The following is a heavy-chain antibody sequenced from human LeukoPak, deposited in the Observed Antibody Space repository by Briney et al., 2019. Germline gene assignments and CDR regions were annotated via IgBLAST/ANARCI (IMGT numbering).Heavy chain of an antibody. Sequence: PSETLSLTCTVSGGSISSGSYYWSWIRQPAGKGLEWIGRIYTSGSTNYNPSLKSRVTISVDTSKNQFSLKLSSVTAADTAVYYRARDVYDFWSGYYIGAFDIWGQGTMVTVSS. D-gene: IGHD3-3*01. CDR2: IYTSGST. J-gene: IGHJ3*02. V-gene: IGHV4-61*02. CDR1: GGSISSGSYY. CDR3: ARDVYDFWSGYYIGAFDI.